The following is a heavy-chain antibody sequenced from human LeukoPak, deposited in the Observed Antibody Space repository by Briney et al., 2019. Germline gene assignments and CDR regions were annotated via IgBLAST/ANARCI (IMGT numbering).Heavy chain of an antibody. CDR2: ISQSART. V-gene: IGHV4-4*02. J-gene: IGHJ1*01. CDR1: GGSISNNW. Sequence: SETLSLTCAVTGGSISNNWWTWVRQPPGKGLEWSGEISQSARTNYNPSLKSRVTMSIDKSRNQFSLRMSSVTAADTAVYYCAGVRLGSSGFSEYFEHWGQGTLVTVSS. CDR3: AGVRLGSSGFSEYFEH. D-gene: IGHD3-22*01.